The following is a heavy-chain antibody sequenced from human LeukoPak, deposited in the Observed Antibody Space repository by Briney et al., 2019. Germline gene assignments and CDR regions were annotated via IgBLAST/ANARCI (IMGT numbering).Heavy chain of an antibody. CDR1: GGTFSSYT. D-gene: IGHD1-26*01. V-gene: IGHV1-69*02. J-gene: IGHJ6*03. CDR3: ARRGARGYYYMDV. CDR2: IIPILGIA. Sequence: ASVKVSXKASGGTFSSYTISWVRQAPGQGLEWIGRIIPILGIANYAQKFQGRVTITADKSTSTAYMELSSLRSEDTAVYYCARRGARGYYYMDVWGKGTTVTVSS.